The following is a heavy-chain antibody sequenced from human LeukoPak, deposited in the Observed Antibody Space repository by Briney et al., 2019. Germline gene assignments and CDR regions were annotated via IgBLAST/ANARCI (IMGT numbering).Heavy chain of an antibody. J-gene: IGHJ5*02. V-gene: IGHV4-4*09. Sequence: SETLSLTCSVSGGSISSYHWSWIRQPPRKGLEWIGNIYTSGSTNYNPSLKSRVTISVDTSKNQFSLKLSSVTAADTAVYYCARLSCWYDPWGQGTLVTVSS. CDR3: ARLSCWYDP. CDR1: GGSISSYH. CDR2: IYTSGST. D-gene: IGHD1-1*01.